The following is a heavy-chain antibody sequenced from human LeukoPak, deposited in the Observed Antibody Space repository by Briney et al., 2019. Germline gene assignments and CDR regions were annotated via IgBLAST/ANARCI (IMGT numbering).Heavy chain of an antibody. Sequence: GGSLRLSCAASGFTFDDYGMSWVRQAPGKGLEWVSGINWNGGSTGYADSVKGRFTISRDNAKNALYLQMNSLRAEDTALYYCARDYDSSGYSDAFDIWGQGTMVTVSS. V-gene: IGHV3-20*04. J-gene: IGHJ3*02. D-gene: IGHD3-22*01. CDR1: GFTFDDYG. CDR2: INWNGGST. CDR3: ARDYDSSGYSDAFDI.